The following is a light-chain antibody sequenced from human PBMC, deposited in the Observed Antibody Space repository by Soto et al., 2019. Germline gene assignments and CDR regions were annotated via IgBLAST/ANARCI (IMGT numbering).Light chain of an antibody. Sequence: QSVLTQPASVSGSPGQSITISCTGTSSDVGNYIFVSWYRQHPGKAPKLIIYDINNRPSGVSNRFSGSKSGNTASLTISGLQAEDEADYYCVSYTTSASYVFGTGTNVTVL. CDR3: VSYTTSASYV. CDR2: DIN. J-gene: IGLJ1*01. V-gene: IGLV2-14*01. CDR1: SSDVGNYIF.